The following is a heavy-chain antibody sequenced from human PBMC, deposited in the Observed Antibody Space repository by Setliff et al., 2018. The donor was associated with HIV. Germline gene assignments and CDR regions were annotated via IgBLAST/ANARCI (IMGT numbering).Heavy chain of an antibody. CDR2: INHSEST. CDR3: ARGRDYTGSWFRPFYLDF. CDR1: GGSFSAYH. Sequence: SETLSLTCAVYGGSFSAYHWSWIRQTAGQGLEWLGEINHSESTAYNLALESRVSMSIDTSKNQFSLKLTSGTAADTAIYYCARGRDYTGSWFRPFYLDFWGHGNLVTVSS. D-gene: IGHD3-3*01. J-gene: IGHJ4*01. V-gene: IGHV4-34*01.